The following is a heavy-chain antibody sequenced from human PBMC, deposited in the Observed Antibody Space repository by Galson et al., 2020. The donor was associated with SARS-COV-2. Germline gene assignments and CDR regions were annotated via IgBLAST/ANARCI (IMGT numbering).Heavy chain of an antibody. V-gene: IGHV4-59*08. CDR2: LYYGGNT. CDR3: ARLPVVRGVDS. Sequence: ASETLSLTCTVSGGSISTYYWSWIRQPPGKGLEWIGYLYYGGNTNSNPSLQNRVTISVDTSKSQFSLKLNSVTAADTAVYYCARLPVVRGVDSWGQGILVTVTS. D-gene: IGHD3-10*01. J-gene: IGHJ4*02. CDR1: GGSISTYY.